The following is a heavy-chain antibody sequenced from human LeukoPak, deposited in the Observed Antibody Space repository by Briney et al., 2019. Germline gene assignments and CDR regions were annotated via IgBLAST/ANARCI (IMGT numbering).Heavy chain of an antibody. CDR3: AETTIGYSSGRYPGWPVDY. D-gene: IGHD6-19*01. CDR1: GFTFSSYA. V-gene: IGHV3-23*01. CDR2: ISGSGGST. Sequence: PGGSLRLSCAASGFTFSSYAMSWVRQAPGKGLEWVSAISGSGGSTYYADSVKGRFTISRDNSKNTVYLQMNSLRAEDTAVYYCAETTIGYSSGRYPGWPVDYWGQGTLVTVSS. J-gene: IGHJ4*02.